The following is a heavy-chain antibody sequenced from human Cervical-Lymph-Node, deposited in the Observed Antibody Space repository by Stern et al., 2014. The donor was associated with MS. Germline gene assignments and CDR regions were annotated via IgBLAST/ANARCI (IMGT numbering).Heavy chain of an antibody. J-gene: IGHJ4*02. CDR2: LNPNSDDP. V-gene: IGHV1-2*06. CDR1: GYDFTGFF. Sequence: QVQLVQSGAKMKKPGASVKVSCKASGYDFTGFFIHWVRQVPGQGLEWMGRLNPNSDDPTYAQHFHDKVTLTRDTTIRTAYLGLSRLTSADTAVYYWAREATRIIVGIDYWGQGTQVTVSS. D-gene: IGHD2/OR15-2a*01. CDR3: AREATRIIVGIDY.